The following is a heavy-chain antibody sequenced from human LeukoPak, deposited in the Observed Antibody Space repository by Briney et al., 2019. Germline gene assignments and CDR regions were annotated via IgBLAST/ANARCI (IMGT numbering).Heavy chain of an antibody. J-gene: IGHJ5*02. V-gene: IGHV3-64*02. D-gene: IGHD3-3*01. CDR2: IVSNGGNT. Sequence: PGGPLRLSCAASGLTFSSHAMHWVRQAPGKGLEYVSAIVSNGGNTYYADSVRGRFTISRDNSKDTVYLQMGSLRPEDTAVYYCARGGYYAAFDIWGQGALVTVSS. CDR1: GLTFSSHA. CDR3: ARGGYYAAFDI.